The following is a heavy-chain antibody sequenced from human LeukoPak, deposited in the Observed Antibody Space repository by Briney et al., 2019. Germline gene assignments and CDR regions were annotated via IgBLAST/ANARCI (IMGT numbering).Heavy chain of an antibody. CDR3: ARVVGGGAFDI. Sequence: RASVKLSCKASGFTFTRYYMHWVRQAPGQGLEWMGIINPGGCSPNYAQKFQGRLTMTRDMSTTTVSMELSSLTSEDTAVYFCARVVGGGAFDIWGQGTTVTVSS. D-gene: IGHD1-26*01. CDR2: INPGGCSP. CDR1: GFTFTRYY. V-gene: IGHV1-46*01. J-gene: IGHJ3*02.